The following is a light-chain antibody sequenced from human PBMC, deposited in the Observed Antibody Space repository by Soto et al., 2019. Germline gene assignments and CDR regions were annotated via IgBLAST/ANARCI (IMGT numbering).Light chain of an antibody. J-gene: IGKJ5*01. CDR3: HPYGISPN. Sequence: IVLTKSPGTLSLSPGERATLSCKTSQSRGSNFLAWYQHKPGQAPRLLIYASSNRATGIPDRFSGSASGTAFYLSINSLAPEHFAVYYCHPYGISPNFGEGTRLEIK. V-gene: IGKV3-20*01. CDR1: QSRGSNF. CDR2: ASS.